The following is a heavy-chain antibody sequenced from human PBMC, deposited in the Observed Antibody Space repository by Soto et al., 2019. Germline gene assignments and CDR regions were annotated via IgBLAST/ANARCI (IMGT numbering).Heavy chain of an antibody. V-gene: IGHV4-31*03. CDR1: GDSISSGGYY. D-gene: IGHD3-10*01. CDR3: ARKTYYGSGSYFDY. CDR2: IYYSETT. J-gene: IGHJ4*02. Sequence: SETLSLTCTVSGDSISSGGYYWSCIRQHPGKGLEWIGYIYYSETTYYNPSLKSRVIISEDTSKNQFSLKLSSVTAADTAMYYCARKTYYGSGSYFDYWGQGTQVTVSS.